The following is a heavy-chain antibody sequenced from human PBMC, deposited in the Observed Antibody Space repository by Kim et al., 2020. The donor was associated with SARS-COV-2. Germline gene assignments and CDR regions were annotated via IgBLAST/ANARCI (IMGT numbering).Heavy chain of an antibody. D-gene: IGHD1-26*01. CDR1: GFSFSSYA. J-gene: IGHJ4*01. CDR2: ISSSGDST. CDR3: AKVGCGSYYFAIFDY. V-gene: IGHV3-23*01. Sequence: GGSLRLSCAASGFSFSSYAMSWVRQAPGKGLEWVSLISSSGDSTYYVDSVKGRFTISRDNSKNSLFLQMNSLRAEDTAVYYCAKVGCGSYYFAIFDYWG.